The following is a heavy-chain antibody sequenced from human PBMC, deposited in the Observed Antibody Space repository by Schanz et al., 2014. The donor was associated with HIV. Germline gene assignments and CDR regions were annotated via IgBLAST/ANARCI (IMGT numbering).Heavy chain of an antibody. J-gene: IGHJ6*02. CDR1: GFTFSDHY. V-gene: IGHV3-72*01. CDR2: SRVKSDSYAT. Sequence: VQLVESGGGLVQPGGSLRLSCAASGFTFSDHYMDWVRQAPGKGLEGVGRSRVKSDSYATEYAASVTGRFTISRDDSKNSVYLQMNSLNIEDTAVYYCRGYRFYYGVDFWGQGTTVTVS. D-gene: IGHD5-18*01. CDR3: RGYRFYYGVDF.